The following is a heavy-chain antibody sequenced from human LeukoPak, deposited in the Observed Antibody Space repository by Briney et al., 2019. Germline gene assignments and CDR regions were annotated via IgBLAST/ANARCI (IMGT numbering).Heavy chain of an antibody. CDR2: INHSGST. D-gene: IGHD6-19*01. Sequence: SETLSLTCTVSGGSISSSSYYWSWIRQPPGKGLEWIGEINHSGSTNYNPSLKSRVTISVDTSKNQFSLKLSSVTAADTAVYYCARGHIAVAGTVSAFDIWGQGTMVTVSS. V-gene: IGHV4-39*07. CDR1: GGSISSSSYY. CDR3: ARGHIAVAGTVSAFDI. J-gene: IGHJ3*02.